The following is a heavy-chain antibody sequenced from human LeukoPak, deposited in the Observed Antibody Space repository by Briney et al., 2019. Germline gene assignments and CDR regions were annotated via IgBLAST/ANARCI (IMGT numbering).Heavy chain of an antibody. CDR3: ARRGPAGSSSSGMDV. CDR2: TYYRSKWYN. D-gene: IGHD6-6*01. J-gene: IGHJ6*01. CDR1: GDSVSINSAA. V-gene: IGHV6-1*01. Sequence: SQTLSLTSAISGDSVSINSAAWNWIRQSPSRGLEWLGRTYYRSKWYNDYALSVKSPITINPDTSKNPFSLQLNYVPPEPTAVYYCARRGPAGSSSSGMDVWGQGTTVTVSS.